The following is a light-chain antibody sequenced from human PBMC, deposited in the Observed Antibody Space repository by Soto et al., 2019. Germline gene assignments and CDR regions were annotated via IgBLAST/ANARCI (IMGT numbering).Light chain of an antibody. J-gene: IGLJ2*01. CDR1: SSDVGGYNY. Sequence: QSALTQPASVSGSPGQSITISCTGTSSDVGGYNYVSWYQQHPGKAPKLMIYEVSNRPSGVSNRFSGSKSGNTASLTISGLQAEDEADYYCSSYTSSSHVVFGGGNKLTVL. V-gene: IGLV2-14*01. CDR3: SSYTSSSHVV. CDR2: EVS.